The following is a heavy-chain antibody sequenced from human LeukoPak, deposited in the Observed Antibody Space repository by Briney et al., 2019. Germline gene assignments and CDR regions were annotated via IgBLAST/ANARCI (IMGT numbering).Heavy chain of an antibody. CDR1: GGSISSGDYY. CDR2: IYYSGST. V-gene: IGHV4-30-4*08. J-gene: IGHJ4*02. D-gene: IGHD3-3*01. CDR3: ARENSVYDLWSGYSYYFDY. Sequence: SETLSLTCTVSGGSISSGDYYWSWIRQPPGKGLEWIGYIYYSGSTYYNPSLKSRVTISVDTSKNQFSLKLSSVTAADTAVYYCARENSVYDLWSGYSYYFDYWGQGTLVTVSS.